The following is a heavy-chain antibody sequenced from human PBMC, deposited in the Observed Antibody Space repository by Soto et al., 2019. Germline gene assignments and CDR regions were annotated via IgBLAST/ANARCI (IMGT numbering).Heavy chain of an antibody. CDR1: GGSISSYC. V-gene: IGHV4-59*01. J-gene: IGHJ4*02. Sequence: SETMCLTCGVAGGSISSYCWSWIRQPPGKGLEWIGYIYYSGSTNYNPSLKSRVTISVDTSKNQFSLKLSSVTAADTAVYYCARSDGRYWGQGTLVTVSS. CDR3: ARSDGRY. CDR2: IYYSGST.